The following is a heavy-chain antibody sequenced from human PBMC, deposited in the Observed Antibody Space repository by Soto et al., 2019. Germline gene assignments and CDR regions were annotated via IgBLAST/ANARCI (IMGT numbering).Heavy chain of an antibody. D-gene: IGHD5-12*01. J-gene: IGHJ5*02. CDR1: GFTFSSYW. CDR2: INSDGSST. Sequence: GGSLRLSCAASGFTFSSYWMHWVRQAPGKGLVWVSRINSDGSSTSYADSVKGRFTISRDNAKNTLYLQMNSLRAEDTAVYYCARAGQGYSGYGPRIIVDPWGQGTLVTVYS. CDR3: ARAGQGYSGYGPRIIVDP. V-gene: IGHV3-74*01.